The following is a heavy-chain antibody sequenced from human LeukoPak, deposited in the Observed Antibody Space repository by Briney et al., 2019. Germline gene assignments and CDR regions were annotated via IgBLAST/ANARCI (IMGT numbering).Heavy chain of an antibody. Sequence: GESLKISCRASGYSFTTYWIGWVRQMPGKGLEWMGVIFPADSDTRYSPSFQGQVTISADKSISTAYLQWSSLKASDTAMYYVXSVYSSTSWDYWGQGTLVTVSS. CDR3: XSVYSSTSWDY. V-gene: IGHV5-51*01. CDR2: IFPADSDT. CDR1: GYSFTTYW. J-gene: IGHJ4*02. D-gene: IGHD6-13*01.